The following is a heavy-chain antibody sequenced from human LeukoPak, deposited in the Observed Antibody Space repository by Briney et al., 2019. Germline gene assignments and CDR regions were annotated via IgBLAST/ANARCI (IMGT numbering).Heavy chain of an antibody. V-gene: IGHV3-9*01. CDR2: ISWNSGSI. Sequence: GGSLRLSCAASGFTFDDYAMHWVRQAPGKGLEWVSGISWNSGSIGYADSVKGRFTISRDNAKNSLYLQMNSLRAEDTALYYCAKGYSSGYYYYYYMDVWGKGTTVTISS. CDR1: GFTFDDYA. J-gene: IGHJ6*03. CDR3: AKGYSSGYYYYYYMDV. D-gene: IGHD6-19*01.